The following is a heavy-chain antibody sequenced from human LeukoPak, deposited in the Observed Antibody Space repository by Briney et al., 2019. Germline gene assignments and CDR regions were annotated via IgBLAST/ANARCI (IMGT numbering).Heavy chain of an antibody. CDR2: IYYSGST. CDR1: GGSISSSSYY. Sequence: PSETLSLTCTVSGGSISSSSYYWGWIRQPPGTGLEWIGSIYYSGSTNYNPSLKSRVTISVDTSKNQFSLKLSSVTAADTAVYYCARGHSTSWYYFDYWGQGTLVTVSS. J-gene: IGHJ4*02. V-gene: IGHV4-39*07. CDR3: ARGHSTSWYYFDY. D-gene: IGHD6-13*01.